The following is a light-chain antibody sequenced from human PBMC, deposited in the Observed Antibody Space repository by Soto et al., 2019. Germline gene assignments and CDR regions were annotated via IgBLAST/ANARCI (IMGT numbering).Light chain of an antibody. Sequence: QSVLTQPHSASGTPGQRVTISRSGSSSNIGSKTVNWFQQLPGTAPKLLIYSNNQRPSGVPDRFSGSQSGTSASLAISGLQSEDKADYYCAAWDDSLNGAVFGGGTQLTVL. V-gene: IGLV1-44*01. J-gene: IGLJ7*01. CDR1: SSNIGSKT. CDR3: AAWDDSLNGAV. CDR2: SNN.